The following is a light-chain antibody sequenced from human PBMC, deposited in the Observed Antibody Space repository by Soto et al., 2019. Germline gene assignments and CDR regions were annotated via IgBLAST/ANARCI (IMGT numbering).Light chain of an antibody. CDR2: EVS. CDR3: AAWDDSLNGLYV. Sequence: QSVLTQPPSASGSFGQSVTISCTGTSSDVGGYNYVSWYQQHPGKAPKLMIYEVSERPSGVPDRFSGSKSGTSASLAISGLQSEDEADYYCAAWDDSLNGLYVFGTGTKAPS. V-gene: IGLV2-8*01. J-gene: IGLJ1*01. CDR1: SSDVGGYNY.